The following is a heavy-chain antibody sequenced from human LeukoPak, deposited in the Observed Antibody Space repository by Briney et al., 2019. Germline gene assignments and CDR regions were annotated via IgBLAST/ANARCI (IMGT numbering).Heavy chain of an antibody. V-gene: IGHV3-23*01. CDR2: ISGSGGST. CDR1: GFTFSSYA. CDR3: AKDIVASVDC. D-gene: IGHD5-12*01. Sequence: GGSLRLSCAASGFTFSSYAMSWVRQAPGKGLEWVSAISGSGGSTYYADSVTGRFTTSRDNSKNTLYLQMNSLSAEDTAVYYCAKDIVASVDCWGQGTLVTVSS. J-gene: IGHJ4*02.